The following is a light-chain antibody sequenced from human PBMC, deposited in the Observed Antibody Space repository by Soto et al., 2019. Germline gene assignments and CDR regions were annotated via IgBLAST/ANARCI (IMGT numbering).Light chain of an antibody. V-gene: IGLV2-14*01. CDR2: DVS. J-gene: IGLJ1*01. CDR1: SSDVGGYNY. CDR3: NSYTTSNTRQIV. Sequence: QSVLTQPASVSGSPGQSITISCTGTSSDVGGYNYVSWYQQHPGKAPKFMIYDVSNRPSGVSTRFSGSKSGKTASLTITRLQAEDEADYYCNSYTTSNTRQIVFGTGTKVTVL.